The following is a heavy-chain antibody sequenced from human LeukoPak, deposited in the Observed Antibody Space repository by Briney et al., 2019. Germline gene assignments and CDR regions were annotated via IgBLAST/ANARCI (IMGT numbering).Heavy chain of an antibody. CDR2: ISSSSSYI. D-gene: IGHD1-1*01. Sequence: GGSLRLSCAASGFTFSSYSMNWVRQAPGKGLEWVSCISSSSSYIYYADSVKGRFTISRDNAKNSLYLQMNSLRAEDTAVYYFGRGRGVRYPYYFDYWGQGTRVTVSS. V-gene: IGHV3-21*01. CDR3: GRGRGVRYPYYFDY. CDR1: GFTFSSYS. J-gene: IGHJ4*02.